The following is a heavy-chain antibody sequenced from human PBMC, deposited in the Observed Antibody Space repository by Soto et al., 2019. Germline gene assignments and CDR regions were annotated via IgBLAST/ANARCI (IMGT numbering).Heavy chain of an antibody. CDR2: INAGNGNT. Sequence: QVQLVQSGAEVKKPGASVKVSCKASGYTFTSYAMHWVRQAPGQRLEWMGWINAGNGNTKYSQKFQGRVTITRDTSASTAYMGLSSLRSEDTAVYYCARGLAGPGGWFDPWGQGTLVTVSS. D-gene: IGHD3-3*02. J-gene: IGHJ5*02. V-gene: IGHV1-3*01. CDR1: GYTFTSYA. CDR3: ARGLAGPGGWFDP.